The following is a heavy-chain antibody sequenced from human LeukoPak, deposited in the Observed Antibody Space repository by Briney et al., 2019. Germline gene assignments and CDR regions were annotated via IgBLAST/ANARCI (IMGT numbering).Heavy chain of an antibody. V-gene: IGHV3-9*01. D-gene: IGHD3-22*01. Sequence: GGSLRLSCAASGFTFDDYAMYWVRQAPGKGLEWVSGISWNSGSIGYADSVKGRFTISRDNAKNSLYLQMNSLRAEDTALHYCAKDTHYDTSGPIGYWGQGTLITVSS. CDR2: ISWNSGSI. J-gene: IGHJ4*02. CDR1: GFTFDDYA. CDR3: AKDTHYDTSGPIGY.